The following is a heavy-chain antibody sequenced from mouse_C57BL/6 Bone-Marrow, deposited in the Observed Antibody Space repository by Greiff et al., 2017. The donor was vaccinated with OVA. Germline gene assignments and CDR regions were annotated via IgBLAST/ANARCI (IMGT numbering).Heavy chain of an antibody. Sequence: EVKLVESEGGLVQPGSSMKLSCTASGFTFSDYYMAWVRQVPEKGLEWVANINYDGSSTYYLDSLKSRFIIARDNAKNILYLQMSSLKSEDTATYYCARDALLEAMDYWGQGTSVTVSS. CDR1: GFTFSDYY. J-gene: IGHJ4*01. CDR2: INYDGSST. CDR3: ARDALLEAMDY. D-gene: IGHD2-12*01. V-gene: IGHV5-16*01.